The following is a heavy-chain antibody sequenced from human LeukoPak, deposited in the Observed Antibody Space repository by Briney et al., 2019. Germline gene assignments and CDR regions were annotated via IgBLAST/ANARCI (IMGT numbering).Heavy chain of an antibody. CDR3: ARMAGSSWLFDY. V-gene: IGHV4-30-2*01. Sequence: SQTLSLTCTVSGGSISSGGYYWSWIRQPPGKGLEWIGYIYHSGSTYYNPSLKSRVTISVDRSKNQFSLKLSSVTAADTAVYYCARMAGSSWLFDYWGQGTLVTVSS. CDR1: GGSISSGGYY. D-gene: IGHD6-13*01. J-gene: IGHJ4*02. CDR2: IYHSGST.